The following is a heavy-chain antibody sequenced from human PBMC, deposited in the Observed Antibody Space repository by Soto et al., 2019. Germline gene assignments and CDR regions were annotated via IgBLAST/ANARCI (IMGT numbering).Heavy chain of an antibody. V-gene: IGHV1-46*01. CDR3: AREWYDYVWGSYRKGSWFDP. CDR1: GYTFTSYY. Sequence: ASVKVSCKASGYTFTSYYMHWVRQAPGQGLEWMGIINPSGGSTSYAQKFQGRVTMTRDTSTSTVYMELSSLRSEDTAVYYCAREWYDYVWGSYRKGSWFDPWGQGTLATVSS. D-gene: IGHD3-16*02. J-gene: IGHJ5*02. CDR2: INPSGGST.